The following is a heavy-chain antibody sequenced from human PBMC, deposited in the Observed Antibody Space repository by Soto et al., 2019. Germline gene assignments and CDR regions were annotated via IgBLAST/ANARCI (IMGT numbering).Heavy chain of an antibody. CDR1: RYTFTSYD. J-gene: IGHJ6*02. CDR2: MNPNSGNT. D-gene: IGHD3-10*02. V-gene: IGHV1-8*01. Sequence: ASVKVSCKASRYTFTSYDMNWVRQATGQGLEWMGCMNPNSGNTGYAQKFQGRVTMTRNTSISTAYMELSSLRSDDTDVYYCERVLGSGSYYNLYGMDVWGQGTTVTVS. CDR3: ERVLGSGSYYNLYGMDV.